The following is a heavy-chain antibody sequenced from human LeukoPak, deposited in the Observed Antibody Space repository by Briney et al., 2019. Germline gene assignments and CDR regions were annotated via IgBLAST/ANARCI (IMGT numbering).Heavy chain of an antibody. CDR3: ARNRYYYGSGSYGVPNWFDP. Sequence: KTSETLSLTCTVSGGSISSYYWSWIRQPAGKGLEWIGRISSSGSTNYNPSLKSRVTISVDTSKNQFSLKLSSVTAADTAVYYCARNRYYYGSGSYGVPNWFDPWGQGTLVTVSS. V-gene: IGHV4-4*07. CDR1: GGSISSYY. J-gene: IGHJ5*02. CDR2: ISSSGST. D-gene: IGHD3-10*01.